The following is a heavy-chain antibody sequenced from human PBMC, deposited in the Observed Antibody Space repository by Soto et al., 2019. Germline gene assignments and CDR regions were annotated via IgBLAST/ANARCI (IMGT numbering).Heavy chain of an antibody. J-gene: IGHJ5*02. CDR1: GFICTSYD. D-gene: IGHD4-17*01. Sequence: PGGSLRLSCAASGFICTSYDMSWVRQAPGKALEWVSTILVSDSTHYEDSVRGRFTISRDRSKNTVYLHMNSLRAADTAVYYCARGQRALITYGPFDPWGQGTLVTVSS. V-gene: IGHV3-23*01. CDR2: ILVSDST. CDR3: ARGQRALITYGPFDP.